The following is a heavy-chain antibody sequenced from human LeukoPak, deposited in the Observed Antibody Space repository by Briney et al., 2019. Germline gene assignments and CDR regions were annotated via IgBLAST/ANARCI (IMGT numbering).Heavy chain of an antibody. CDR3: AREVAYYYDSSGYYPRRVSAFDI. Sequence: SETLSLTCTVSGGSISSYYWSWIRQPAGKGLEWIGRIYTSGSTNYNTSLKSRVTMSVDTAKNQFYLKLSSVTAADTAVYYCAREVAYYYDSSGYYPRRVSAFDIWGQGTMVTVSS. CDR2: IYTSGST. V-gene: IGHV4-4*07. J-gene: IGHJ3*02. CDR1: GGSISSYY. D-gene: IGHD3-22*01.